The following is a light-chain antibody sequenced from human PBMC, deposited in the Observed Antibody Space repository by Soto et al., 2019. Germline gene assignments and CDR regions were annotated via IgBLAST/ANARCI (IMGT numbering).Light chain of an antibody. CDR1: QSVLYSSKNKNY. CDR2: WAS. J-gene: IGKJ1*01. V-gene: IGKV4-1*01. Sequence: DIVMTQSPDSLAVSLGERATIKCRSSQSVLYSSKNKNYLAWYQKKPGQPPKLLIYWASTRESGVPDRFSGSGFGTDFTLTISSLQAEDVAVYYCQQYHSAPWTFGQGTKVEIK. CDR3: QQYHSAPWT.